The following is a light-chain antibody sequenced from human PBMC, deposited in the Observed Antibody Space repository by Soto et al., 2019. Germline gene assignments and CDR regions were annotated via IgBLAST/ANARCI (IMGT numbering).Light chain of an antibody. J-gene: IGLJ3*02. CDR3: ATRDDGLSVPV. CDR1: SSNIGSSY. CDR2: RNN. V-gene: IGLV1-47*01. Sequence: QSVLTQPPSASGTPGQRVTISCSGSSSNIGSSYVFWYQHLPGVAPKLLIYRNNQRPSGVPDRFSGSKSGTSASLAISGLRSEDEAEYDCATRDDGLSVPVFGGGTQLTVL.